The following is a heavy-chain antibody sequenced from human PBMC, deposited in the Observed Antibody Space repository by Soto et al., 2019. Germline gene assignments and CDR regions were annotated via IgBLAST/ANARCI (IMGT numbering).Heavy chain of an antibody. Sequence: PRGSLLLSCAPCGFTFNIYAMHWVRQAPGKGLERVELTPYDGSNQYYADSVKGRFTISINNSKNTLNLQMNSLRAEETDTAVYYCPRNRGYYDSSGDSHYYYGMDVWGQGTTVTVSS. CDR2: TPYDGSNQ. V-gene: IGHV3-30-3*01. CDR3: PRNRGYYDSSGDSHYYYGMDV. D-gene: IGHD3-22*01. J-gene: IGHJ6*01. CDR1: GFTFNIYA.